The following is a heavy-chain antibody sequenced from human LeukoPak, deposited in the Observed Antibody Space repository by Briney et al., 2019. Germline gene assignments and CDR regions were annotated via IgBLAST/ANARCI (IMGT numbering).Heavy chain of an antibody. CDR1: GFTFSSYA. D-gene: IGHD3-10*01. V-gene: IGHV3-23*01. CDR3: ARSLAAPVRGVIIHY. CDR2: ISGSGGST. J-gene: IGHJ4*02. Sequence: GGSLRLSCAASGFTFSSYAMSWVRQAPGKGLEWVSAISGSGGSTYYADSVKGRFTISRDNSKNTLYLQMNSLRAEDTAVYYCARSLAAPVRGVIIHYWGQGTLVTVSS.